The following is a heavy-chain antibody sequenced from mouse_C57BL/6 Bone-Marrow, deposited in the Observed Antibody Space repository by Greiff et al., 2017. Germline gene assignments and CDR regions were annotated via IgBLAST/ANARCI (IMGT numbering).Heavy chain of an antibody. CDR1: GYTFTSYG. Sequence: QVQLQQSGAELARPGASVKLSCKASGYTFTSYGISWVKQRTGQGLEWIGEIYPRSGNTYYNEKFKGKATLTADKSSSTAYMELRSLTSEDSAVYFCARYDGYYVPYYYAMEYWGQGTSVTVSS. J-gene: IGHJ4*01. V-gene: IGHV1-81*01. CDR2: IYPRSGNT. D-gene: IGHD2-3*01. CDR3: ARYDGYYVPYYYAMEY.